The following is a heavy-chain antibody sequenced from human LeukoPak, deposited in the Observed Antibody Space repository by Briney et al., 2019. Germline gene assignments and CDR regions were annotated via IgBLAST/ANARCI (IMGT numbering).Heavy chain of an antibody. Sequence: SETLSLTCGVYGGSFSGYYWSWIRQPPGKGLEWIGGINPRGSTNYNPSLKSRVTLSADTSKNQFSLTLNSVTAADTAVYYCARRRLGHYFDYWGQGTLVTVSS. CDR3: ARRRLGHYFDY. J-gene: IGHJ4*02. CDR2: INPRGST. V-gene: IGHV4-34*01. D-gene: IGHD5-24*01. CDR1: GGSFSGYY.